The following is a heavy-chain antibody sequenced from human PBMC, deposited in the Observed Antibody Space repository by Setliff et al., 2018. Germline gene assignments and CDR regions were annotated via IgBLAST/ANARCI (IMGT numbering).Heavy chain of an antibody. J-gene: IGHJ5*02. CDR2: VYNSGTT. V-gene: IGHV4-38-2*02. Sequence: SETLSLTCAVSGYSISSGYNWGWIRQPAGKRLEWIGRVYNSGTTYNAFFASRVTMSIDTSKNQFSLNLNSVTAADTALYYCAKESLAINTRWFDPWGQGILVTVSS. D-gene: IGHD3-3*02. CDR3: AKESLAINTRWFDP. CDR1: GYSISSGYN.